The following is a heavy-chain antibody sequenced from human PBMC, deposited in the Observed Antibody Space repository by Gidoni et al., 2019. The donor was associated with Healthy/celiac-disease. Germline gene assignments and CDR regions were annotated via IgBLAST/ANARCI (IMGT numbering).Heavy chain of an antibody. CDR2: ISSSSSYI. D-gene: IGHD4-17*01. V-gene: IGHV3-21*01. Sequence: EVQLVESGGGLVKPGGPLRLSCAASGFTFSSYSMNWVRQAPGKGLEWVSSISSSSSYIYYADSVKGRFTISRDNAKNSLYLQMNRLRAEDTAVYYCAREDGDYGRNYWGQGTLVTVSS. CDR3: AREDGDYGRNY. J-gene: IGHJ4*02. CDR1: GFTFSSYS.